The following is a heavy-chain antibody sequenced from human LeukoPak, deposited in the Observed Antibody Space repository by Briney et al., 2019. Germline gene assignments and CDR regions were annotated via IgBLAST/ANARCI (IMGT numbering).Heavy chain of an antibody. V-gene: IGHV4-59*12. CDR3: ARGIYSGYIYPASDDPFDI. CDR1: GGSISTYY. J-gene: IGHJ3*02. Sequence: SETLSLTCIVSGGSISTYYWSWIRQPPGKRLEWIEYIYYSGTTDYSPSLKSRITMSVNTSKNQFSLKLRSVTAADTAKYFCARGIYSGYIYPASDDPFDIWGPGTMVTVSS. D-gene: IGHD5-12*01. CDR2: IYYSGTT.